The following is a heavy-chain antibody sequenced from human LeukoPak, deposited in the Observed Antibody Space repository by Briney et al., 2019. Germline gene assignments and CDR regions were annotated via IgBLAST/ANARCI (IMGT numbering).Heavy chain of an antibody. CDR3: AKVGAGRPGTIDP. CDR2: ISGSGGTT. CDR1: GFTFSSYA. J-gene: IGHJ5*02. V-gene: IGHV3-23*01. D-gene: IGHD1-26*01. Sequence: GGSLRLSCAASGFTFSSYAMSWVRQAPGKGLEWVSAISGSGGTTYYADSVKGRFTISRDNSKSTLYVQMNSLRAEDTAVYYCAKVGAGRPGTIDPLGQGTLVTISS.